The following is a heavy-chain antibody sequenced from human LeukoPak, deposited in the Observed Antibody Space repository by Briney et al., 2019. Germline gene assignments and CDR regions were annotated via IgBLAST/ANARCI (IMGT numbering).Heavy chain of an antibody. CDR2: LNSNRGST. Sequence: GASVKVSCKASGYTFTSYYMHWVRQAPGQGLEWMGILNSNRGSTCYAQKVQGRVTMTWDTSTSTVYMELSSLRSEDTAVYYCARQTMAGGNAFDIWGQGTLVTVSS. D-gene: IGHD3-16*01. J-gene: IGHJ3*02. CDR3: ARQTMAGGNAFDI. CDR1: GYTFTSYY. V-gene: IGHV1-46*01.